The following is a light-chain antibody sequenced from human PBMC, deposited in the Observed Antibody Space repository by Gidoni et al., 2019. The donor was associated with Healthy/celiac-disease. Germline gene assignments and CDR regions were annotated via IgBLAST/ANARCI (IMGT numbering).Light chain of an antibody. CDR1: QSISSY. Sequence: GDRVTITCRASQSISSYLNWYQQKPGKAPKLLIYDASSLQSGIPSRFSGSGSGTDFTLTISSLQPEDFATYYCQQSYSTPITFGPGTKVDIK. CDR3: QQSYSTPIT. V-gene: IGKV1-39*01. CDR2: DAS. J-gene: IGKJ3*01.